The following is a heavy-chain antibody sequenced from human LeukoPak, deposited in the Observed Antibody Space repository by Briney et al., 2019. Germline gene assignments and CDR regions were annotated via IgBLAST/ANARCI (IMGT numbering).Heavy chain of an antibody. J-gene: IGHJ4*02. CDR1: GFTFSSYD. CDR3: AKDLGGPYYYGSGSYL. V-gene: IGHV3-23*01. CDR2: ISGSGGST. Sequence: GGSLRLSCAASGFTFSSYDMSWVRQAPGKGLEWVSAISGSGGSTYYADSVKGRFTISRDNSKNTLYLQMNSLRAEDTAVYYCAKDLGGPYYYGSGSYLWGQGTLVTVSS. D-gene: IGHD3-10*01.